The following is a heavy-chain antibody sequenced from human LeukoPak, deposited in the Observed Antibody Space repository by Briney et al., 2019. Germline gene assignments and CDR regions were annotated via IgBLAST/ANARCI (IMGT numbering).Heavy chain of an antibody. J-gene: IGHJ4*02. V-gene: IGHV4-39*01. CDR2: IYYTGGT. CDR1: GGSISSSSYY. Sequence: SETLSLTCSVSGGSISSSSYYWAWIRQPPEKGLEWIGSIYYTGGTYYSPSLKSRVTISVDTSKNQFSLKLSSVTAADTAVYYCFLAAAGQSFDYWGQGTLVTVSS. CDR3: FLAAAGQSFDY. D-gene: IGHD6-13*01.